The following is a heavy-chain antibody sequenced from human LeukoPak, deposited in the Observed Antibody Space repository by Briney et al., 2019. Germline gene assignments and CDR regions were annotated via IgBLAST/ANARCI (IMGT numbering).Heavy chain of an antibody. CDR3: ARTYYYGSGSYYNGLWFDP. J-gene: IGHJ5*02. Sequence: GESLKISCKGSGYSFTSYWIGWVRQMPGKGLEWMGIIYPGDSDTRYSPSFQGQVTISADKSISTAYLQWSSLKASDTAMLYCARTYYYGSGSYYNGLWFDPWGQGTLVTVSS. CDR2: IYPGDSDT. V-gene: IGHV5-51*01. CDR1: GYSFTSYW. D-gene: IGHD3-10*01.